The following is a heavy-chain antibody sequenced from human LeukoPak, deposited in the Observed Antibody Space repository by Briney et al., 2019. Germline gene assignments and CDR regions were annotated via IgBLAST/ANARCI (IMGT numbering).Heavy chain of an antibody. V-gene: IGHV3-11*01. J-gene: IGHJ4*02. Sequence: GGSLRLSCTVSGFTFSDYYMTWIRHAPGRGLEWISYISGSGATTHYADSVDGRFNISRDNAKNSVYLQMNSLRAEDTAVYYCGRDSDTSTRYRRPNGFFDFLGQGTLVTVSS. CDR3: GRDSDTSTRYRRPNGFFDF. CDR2: ISGSGATT. CDR1: GFTFSDYY. D-gene: IGHD3-9*01.